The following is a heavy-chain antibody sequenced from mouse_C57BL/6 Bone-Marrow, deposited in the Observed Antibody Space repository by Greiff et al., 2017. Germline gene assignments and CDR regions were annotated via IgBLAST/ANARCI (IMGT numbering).Heavy chain of an antibody. CDR3: ARSGDGSSLRFAY. CDR2: IYPGGGYT. J-gene: IGHJ3*01. V-gene: IGHV1-63*01. D-gene: IGHD1-1*01. CDR1: GYTFTNYW. Sequence: QVQLQQSGAELVRPGTSVKMSCKASGYTFTNYWIGWAKQRPGHGLEWIGDIYPGGGYTNYNEKFKGKATLTADKSSSTAYMQCSSRTSEDSAIYYCARSGDGSSLRFAYWVQGTLVTVSA.